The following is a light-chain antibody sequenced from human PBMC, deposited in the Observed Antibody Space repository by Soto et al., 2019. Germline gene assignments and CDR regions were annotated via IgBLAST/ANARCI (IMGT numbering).Light chain of an antibody. CDR3: QQYSSYWT. CDR2: DAS. V-gene: IGKV1-5*01. J-gene: IGKJ1*01. Sequence: DFQMTQSPSTLSASVGDRVTIPCRASQNIRSRLAWFQQKPGKAPKLLIYDASSLESGVPSRFSGSGSGTEFTLTISSLQPDDFATYYCQQYSSYWTFGQGTKVDIK. CDR1: QNIRSR.